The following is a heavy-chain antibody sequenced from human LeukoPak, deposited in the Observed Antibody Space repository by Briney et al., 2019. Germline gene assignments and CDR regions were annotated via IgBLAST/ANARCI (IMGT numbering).Heavy chain of an antibody. CDR1: GFTFSSYA. V-gene: IGHV3-23*01. D-gene: IGHD4/OR15-4a*01. CDR3: ARVTVTMGLRYFDY. CDR2: INDNGDGT. Sequence: GGSLRLSCAASGFTFSSYAMSWVRQAPGKGLKWVSTINDNGDGTYYADSVKGRFTISRDNAKNSLYLQMNSLRAEDTAVYYCARVTVTMGLRYFDYWGQGTLVTVSS. J-gene: IGHJ4*02.